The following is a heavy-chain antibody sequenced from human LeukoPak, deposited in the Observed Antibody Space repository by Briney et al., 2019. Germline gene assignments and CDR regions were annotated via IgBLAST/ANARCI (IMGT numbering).Heavy chain of an antibody. CDR1: GFTFSTYW. Sequence: DPGGSLRLSCAASGFTFSTYWMHWVRQAPGKGLVWVSRINPDGTTTSYADSVKGRFTISRDNAKDTVYLQMNSLTVEDTAMYYCTRGALGPIGAFDHWGQGALVTVSS. CDR2: INPDGTTT. D-gene: IGHD5-12*01. CDR3: TRGALGPIGAFDH. J-gene: IGHJ4*02. V-gene: IGHV3-74*01.